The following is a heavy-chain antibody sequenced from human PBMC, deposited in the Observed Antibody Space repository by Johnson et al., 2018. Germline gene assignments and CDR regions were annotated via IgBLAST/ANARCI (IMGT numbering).Heavy chain of an antibody. D-gene: IGHD2-21*02. J-gene: IGHJ6*02. Sequence: QVQLQESGPGLVKPSETLSLTCTVSGGSISSNYWSWIRQPPGKGLEWIGIIYYSGSTNYNPPLKSRVHITVDTSKNHFSLKLSCVTAADTAVSYCSRAPSCGGDFYCPYYYVMDGWGQVTTVTVSS. CDR2: IYYSGST. V-gene: IGHV4-59*01. CDR3: SRAPSCGGDFYCPYYYVMDG. CDR1: GGSISSNY.